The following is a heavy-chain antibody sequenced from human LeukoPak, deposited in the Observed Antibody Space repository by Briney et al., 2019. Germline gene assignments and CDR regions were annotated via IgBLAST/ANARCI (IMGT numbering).Heavy chain of an antibody. Sequence: PGGSLRLSCAASVFTFSSYSMSWVRHAPWKGLEWISGISGSGGSTYYADSVKGRFTISRDNSKNTLYLQMNSLRAEDTAVYYCAKDPLNGDYEGFDYWGQGTLVTVSS. CDR2: ISGSGGST. J-gene: IGHJ4*02. D-gene: IGHD4-17*01. V-gene: IGHV3-23*01. CDR3: AKDPLNGDYEGFDY. CDR1: VFTFSSYS.